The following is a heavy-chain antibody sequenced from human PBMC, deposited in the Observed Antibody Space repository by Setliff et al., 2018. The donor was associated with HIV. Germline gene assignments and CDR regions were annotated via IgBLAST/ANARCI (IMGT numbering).Heavy chain of an antibody. CDR2: VNNDGTDT. CDR1: GFTFNSYW. CDR3: AREALSRDGYSYFDY. Sequence: PGGSLRLSCVASGFTFNSYWMYWVRQAPGKGLVCVSRVNNDGTDTIYADSVRGRFTISRDNTRSSLFLHMDSLTAEDTAVYCCAREALSRDGYSYFDYWGQGTLVTVSS. V-gene: IGHV3-74*01. J-gene: IGHJ4*02. D-gene: IGHD5-12*01.